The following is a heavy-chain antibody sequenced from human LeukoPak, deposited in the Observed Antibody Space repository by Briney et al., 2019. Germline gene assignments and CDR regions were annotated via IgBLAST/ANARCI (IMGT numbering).Heavy chain of an antibody. D-gene: IGHD2-15*01. CDR2: ISSSSSYI. CDR3: ARGALDAATPFDS. CDR1: GFTFSSYS. Sequence: GGSLRLSCAASGFTFSSYSMNWVRLAPGKGLEWVSSISSSSSYIYYADSLKGRFTISRHNAKKSVYLQMNSLRAEDTAVYYCARGALDAATPFDSWGQGTLVTVSS. J-gene: IGHJ5*01. V-gene: IGHV3-21*01.